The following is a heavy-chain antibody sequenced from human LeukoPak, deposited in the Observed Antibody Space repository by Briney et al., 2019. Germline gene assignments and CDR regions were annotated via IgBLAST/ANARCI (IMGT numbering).Heavy chain of an antibody. CDR2: INSDGSST. CDR1: GFTFRSYW. J-gene: IGHJ4*02. CDR3: AREGGYSSSLLY. V-gene: IGHV3-74*01. Sequence: GGSLRLSCAASGFTFRSYWMRWVRQAPGKGLVWVSRINSDGSSTSYADSVKGRFTISRDNAKNTLYLQMNSLRAEDTAVYYCAREGGYSSSLLYRGQGTLVTVSS. D-gene: IGHD6-13*01.